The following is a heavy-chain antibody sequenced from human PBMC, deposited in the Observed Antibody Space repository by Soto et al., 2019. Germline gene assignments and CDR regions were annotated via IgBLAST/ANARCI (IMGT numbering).Heavy chain of an antibody. CDR2: IFYTWST. CDR1: GDSISSSNYY. D-gene: IGHD1-1*01. J-gene: IGHJ4*02. Sequence: SETLSLTCTVSGDSISSSNYYWGWIRQPPGKGLEWIGSIFYTWSTYYNPSLKSRLTLSVDKSRNQFSLQLTSVTAADTALYFCARHDNMTLGSQYLDSWGPGTLVTVSS. V-gene: IGHV4-39*07. CDR3: ARHDNMTLGSQYLDS.